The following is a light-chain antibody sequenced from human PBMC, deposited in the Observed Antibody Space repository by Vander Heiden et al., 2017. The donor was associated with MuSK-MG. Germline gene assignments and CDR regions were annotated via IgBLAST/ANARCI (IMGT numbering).Light chain of an antibody. CDR1: SLRSYY. J-gene: IGLJ2*01. CDR3: NSRDSSGNHVV. Sequence: SSELPQDPAVSVALGQTVRITCQGDSLRSYYASWYQQKPGQAPVLVIYGKNNRPSGIPDRFSGSSSGNTASLTITGAQAEDEADYCCNSRDSSGNHVVFGGGTKLTVL. V-gene: IGLV3-19*01. CDR2: GKN.